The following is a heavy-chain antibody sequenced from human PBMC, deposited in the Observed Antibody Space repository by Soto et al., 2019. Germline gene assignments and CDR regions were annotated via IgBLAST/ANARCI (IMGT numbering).Heavy chain of an antibody. V-gene: IGHV3-33*01. J-gene: IGHJ6*02. CDR1: GFTFSSYG. D-gene: IGHD6-19*01. Sequence: QVQLVESGGGVVQPGRSLRLSCAASGFTFSSYGMHWVRLAPGKGLEWVAVIWYDGSNKYYADSVKGRFTISRDNSKNTLYLQMNSLRAEDTAVYYCARDPVVSSGWVRGMDVWGQGTTVTVSS. CDR3: ARDPVVSSGWVRGMDV. CDR2: IWYDGSNK.